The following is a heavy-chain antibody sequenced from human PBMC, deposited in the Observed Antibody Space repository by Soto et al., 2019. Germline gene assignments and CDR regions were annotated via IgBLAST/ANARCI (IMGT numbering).Heavy chain of an antibody. CDR3: ARAEVDIVDNWFDP. Sequence: ASVKVSCKASGYTFTGYYMHWVRQAPGQGLEWMGWINPNSGGTNYAQKFQGWVTMTRDTSISTAYMELSRLRSDDTAVYYCARAEVDIVDNWFDPWGQGTLVTVSS. V-gene: IGHV1-2*04. CDR2: INPNSGGT. D-gene: IGHD2-2*03. CDR1: GYTFTGYY. J-gene: IGHJ5*02.